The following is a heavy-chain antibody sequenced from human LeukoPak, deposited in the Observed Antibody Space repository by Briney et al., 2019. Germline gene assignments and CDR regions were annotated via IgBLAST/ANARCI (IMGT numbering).Heavy chain of an antibody. CDR1: GGSFSGYY. V-gene: IGHV4-34*01. CDR2: INHSGST. D-gene: IGHD4-17*01. J-gene: IGHJ4*02. CDR3: ARERRDDYVSFDY. Sequence: SETLSLTCAVYGGSFSGYYWSWIRQPPGKGLEWIGEINHSGSTNYNPSLKSRVTMSVDTSTNQFSLKLSSVTAADTAVYYCARERRDDYVSFDYWGQGTLVSVSS.